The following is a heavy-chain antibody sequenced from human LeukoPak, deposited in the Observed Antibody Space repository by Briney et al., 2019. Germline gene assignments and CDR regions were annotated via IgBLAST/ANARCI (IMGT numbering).Heavy chain of an antibody. CDR1: GFTFSSYG. CDR2: IRYDGSNK. CDR3: AKAYCSSTSCYIDY. V-gene: IGHV3-30*02. Sequence: GGSLRLSCAASGFTFSSYGMHWVRQAPGKGLEWVAFIRYDGSNKYYADSVKGRFTISRDNSKNTLYLQMNSLRAEDTAVYYCAKAYCSSTSCYIDYRGQGTLVTVSS. J-gene: IGHJ4*02. D-gene: IGHD2-2*01.